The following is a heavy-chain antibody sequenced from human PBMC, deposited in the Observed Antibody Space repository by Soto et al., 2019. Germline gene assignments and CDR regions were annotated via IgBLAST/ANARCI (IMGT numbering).Heavy chain of an antibody. D-gene: IGHD3-3*01. V-gene: IGHV4-39*01. CDR1: GDSISSGRYN. Sequence: QLQLQESGPGLVKPSETLSLICTVYGDSISSGRYNWVWIRPPTGKGLELIATIHYTGNTHHNPSIRSRVTKFVDTSKSQFSLRLSSVTAADTAVYYCARADGFGVVTPLMDYWGQGTLVTVSS. CDR2: IHYTGNT. CDR3: ARADGFGVVTPLMDY. J-gene: IGHJ4*02.